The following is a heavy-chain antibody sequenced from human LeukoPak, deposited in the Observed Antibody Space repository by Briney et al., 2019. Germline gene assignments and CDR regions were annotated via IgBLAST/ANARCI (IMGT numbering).Heavy chain of an antibody. J-gene: IGHJ6*02. D-gene: IGHD6-13*01. CDR1: GGSISSYY. CDR3: ASSYRSSRKTNSYYFAMDV. Sequence: PSETLSLTCTVSGGSISSYYWSWIRQPPGKGLEWIGYIYYSGSTNYNPSLKSRVTLSVDTSKSQFSLRLSSVTAADTAVYYCASSYRSSRKTNSYYFAMDVWGQGTTVTVSS. V-gene: IGHV4-59*01. CDR2: IYYSGST.